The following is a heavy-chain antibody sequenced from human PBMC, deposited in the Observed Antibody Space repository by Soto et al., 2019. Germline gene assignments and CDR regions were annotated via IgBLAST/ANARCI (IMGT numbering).Heavy chain of an antibody. Sequence: PSETLSLTCTVSGGSISSYYWSWIRQPPGKGLEWIGYIYYSGSTNYNPSLKSRVTISVDTSKNQFSLKLSSVTAADTAVYYCARSIAVAGPGEGAIDYWGQGTLVTVSS. J-gene: IGHJ4*02. CDR1: GGSISSYY. D-gene: IGHD6-19*01. V-gene: IGHV4-59*01. CDR3: ARSIAVAGPGEGAIDY. CDR2: IYYSGST.